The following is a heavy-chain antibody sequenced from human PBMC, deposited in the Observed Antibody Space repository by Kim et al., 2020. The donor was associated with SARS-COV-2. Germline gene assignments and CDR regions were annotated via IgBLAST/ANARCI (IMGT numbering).Heavy chain of an antibody. Sequence: RKSRVTISVDTSKNQFSLKLSSVTAADTAVYYCARSKEYCGGDCYDAFDIWGQGTMVTVSS. J-gene: IGHJ3*02. CDR3: ARSKEYCGGDCYDAFDI. D-gene: IGHD2-21*02. V-gene: IGHV4-59*01.